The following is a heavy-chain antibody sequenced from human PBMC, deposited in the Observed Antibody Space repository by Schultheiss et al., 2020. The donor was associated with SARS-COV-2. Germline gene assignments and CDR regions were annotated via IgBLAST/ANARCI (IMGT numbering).Heavy chain of an antibody. D-gene: IGHD3-3*01. CDR3: ARKRSYYDFWSGYYYFDY. Sequence: GSLRLSCAVYGGSFSGYYWSWIRQPPGKGLEWIGYIYHSGSTYYNPSLKSRVTISVDTSKNQFSLKLSSVTAADTAVYYCARKRSYYDFWSGYYYFDYWGQGTLVTVSS. V-gene: IGHV4-34*01. J-gene: IGHJ4*02. CDR1: GGSFSGYY. CDR2: IYHSGST.